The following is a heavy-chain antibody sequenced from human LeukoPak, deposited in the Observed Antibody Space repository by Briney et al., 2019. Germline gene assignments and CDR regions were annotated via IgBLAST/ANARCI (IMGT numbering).Heavy chain of an antibody. CDR3: ARGGAAAGYDH. V-gene: IGHV1-18*01. CDR2: ISTYNGNT. J-gene: IGHJ4*02. CDR1: GYTFTSYG. D-gene: IGHD6-13*01. Sequence: GASVKVSCKASGYTFTSYGINWVRQAPGQGLEWMGWISTYNGNTNYAQKLQGRVIVTTDTSTSTAYMELRSLRSDDTAVYYCARGGAAAGYDHWGQGTLVTVSS.